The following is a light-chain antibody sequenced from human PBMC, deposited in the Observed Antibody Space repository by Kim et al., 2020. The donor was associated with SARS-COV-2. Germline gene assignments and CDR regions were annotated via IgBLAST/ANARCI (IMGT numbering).Light chain of an antibody. Sequence: GGTVILTCASSTGAVTSQFYANWFQQKPGQPPRALIFDVSNKHPWTPARFSGSLVGRKAALTLSGVQPEDEADYYCLLNFGGVQWVFGGGTKLTVL. J-gene: IGLJ3*02. CDR3: LLNFGGVQWV. V-gene: IGLV7-43*01. CDR1: TGAVTSQFY. CDR2: DVS.